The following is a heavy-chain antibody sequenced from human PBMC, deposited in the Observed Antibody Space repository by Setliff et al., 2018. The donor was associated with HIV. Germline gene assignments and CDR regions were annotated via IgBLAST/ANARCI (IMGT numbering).Heavy chain of an antibody. CDR1: GGSLSSYY. D-gene: IGHD2-21*01. V-gene: IGHV4-4*07. J-gene: IGHJ3*02. CDR2: IYTSGSI. CDR3: ARVFPPTRGAPFGIPPGAFDI. Sequence: SETLSLTCSVSGGSLSSYYWSWIRQTASKGLEWIGRIYTSGSIIYNPSLRSRVTMSVDTSKNQFSLKLSSVTAADTAVYYCARVFPPTRGAPFGIPPGAFDIWGQGTMVTVSS.